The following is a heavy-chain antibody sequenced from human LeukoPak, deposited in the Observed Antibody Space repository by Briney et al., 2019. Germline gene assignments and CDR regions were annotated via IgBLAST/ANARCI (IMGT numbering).Heavy chain of an antibody. CDR3: AAGYSSSWLFDY. CDR2: IRYDGSNK. J-gene: IGHJ4*02. D-gene: IGHD6-13*01. V-gene: IGHV3-30*02. CDR1: GFTFSSYG. Sequence: GGSLRLSSAASGFTFSSYGMHWVRQAPGKGLEWVAFIRYDGSNKYYADSVKGRFTISRDNSKNTLYLQMNSLRAEDTAVYYCAAGYSSSWLFDYWGRGTLVTVSS.